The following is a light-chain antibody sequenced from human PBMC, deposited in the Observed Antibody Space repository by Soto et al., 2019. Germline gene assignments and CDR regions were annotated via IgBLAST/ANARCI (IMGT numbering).Light chain of an antibody. CDR2: LGS. CDR1: QSLLHSNGYNY. J-gene: IGKJ5*01. V-gene: IGKV2-28*01. Sequence: EIVMTQTQLSLPVTPGEPSSISCISSQSLLHSNGYNYLDWYLQKPGQSPQLLIYLGSNRASGVPDRFSGSGSGTDFTLTISSLEPEDFAVYYCQQRSNWPPAITFGQGTLLEIK. CDR3: QQRSNWPPAIT.